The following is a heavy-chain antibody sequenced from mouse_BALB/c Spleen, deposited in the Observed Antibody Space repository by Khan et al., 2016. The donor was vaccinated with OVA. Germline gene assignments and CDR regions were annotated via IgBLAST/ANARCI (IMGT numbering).Heavy chain of an antibody. V-gene: IGHV2-9*02. CDR1: GFSLTSYG. Sequence: QVQLKESGPGLVAPAQSLYITCTVSGFSLTSYGVHWVRQPPGKGLEWLGVIWAGGSTNYNSALMSRLSISKDNSNSQVFLKMNSLQADDTAKYYCARLEDIWGQGTTLTVSS. J-gene: IGHJ2*01. CDR3: ARLEDI. D-gene: IGHD1-3*01. CDR2: IWAGGST.